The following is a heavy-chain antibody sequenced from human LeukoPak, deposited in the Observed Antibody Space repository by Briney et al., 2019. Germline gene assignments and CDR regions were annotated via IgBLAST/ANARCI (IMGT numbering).Heavy chain of an antibody. CDR3: ARHYTLGYCSSTSCYTGWFDP. V-gene: IGHV1-69*05. CDR1: RGTFSSYA. CDR2: IIPIFGTA. J-gene: IGHJ5*02. D-gene: IGHD2-2*02. Sequence: ASVKVSCKASRGTFSSYAISWVRQAPGQGLEWMGGIIPIFGTANYAQKFQGRVTITTDESTSTAYMELSSLRSEDTAVYYCARHYTLGYCSSTSCYTGWFDPWGQGTLVTVSS.